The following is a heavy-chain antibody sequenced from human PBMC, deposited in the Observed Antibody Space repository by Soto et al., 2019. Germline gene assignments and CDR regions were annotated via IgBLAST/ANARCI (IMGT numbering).Heavy chain of an antibody. CDR2: IDWDDDK. CDR3: ARTYSSSWYGYFQH. J-gene: IGHJ1*01. D-gene: IGHD6-13*01. Sequence: GSGPTLVNPTQTLTLTCTFSGFSLSTSGMCVSWIRQPPGKALEWLARIDWDDDKYYSTSLKTRLTISKDTSKNQVVLTMTNMDPVDTATYYCARTYSSSWYGYFQHWGQGTLVTVSS. CDR1: GFSLSTSGMC. V-gene: IGHV2-70*11.